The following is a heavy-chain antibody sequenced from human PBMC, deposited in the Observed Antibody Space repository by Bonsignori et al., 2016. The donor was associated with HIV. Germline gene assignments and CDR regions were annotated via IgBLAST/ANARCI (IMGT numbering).Heavy chain of an antibody. CDR1: DYSISSGYY. D-gene: IGHD1-26*01. Sequence: SETLSLTCAVSDYSISSGYYWGWVRQPPGKGLEWIGNIYHTGSTSYNPSLKSRVTISVDTSKNQFSLKLSSVTAADTAVYYCARDHGEGSYYPTDAVRWAFDIWGQGTMVTVSS. J-gene: IGHJ3*02. CDR3: ARDHGEGSYYPTDAVRWAFDI. V-gene: IGHV4-38-2*02. CDR2: IYHTGST.